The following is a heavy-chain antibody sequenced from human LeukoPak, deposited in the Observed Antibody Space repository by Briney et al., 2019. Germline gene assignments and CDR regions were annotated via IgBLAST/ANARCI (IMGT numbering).Heavy chain of an antibody. Sequence: SETLSLTCTVSGGSISSDYWSWIRQPAGKGLEWIGRIYTSGSTNYNPSLKSRVTISVDKSKNQFSLKLSSVTAADTAVYYCARDRGRYPYYFDYWGQGTLVTVSP. CDR1: GGSISSDY. J-gene: IGHJ4*02. CDR2: IYTSGST. CDR3: ARDRGRYPYYFDY. D-gene: IGHD1-26*01. V-gene: IGHV4-4*07.